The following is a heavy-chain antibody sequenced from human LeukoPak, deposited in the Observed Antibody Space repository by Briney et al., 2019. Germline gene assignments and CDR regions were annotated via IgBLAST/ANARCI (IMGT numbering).Heavy chain of an antibody. CDR3: AKIPDVSDY. J-gene: IGHJ4*02. V-gene: IGHV3-23*01. Sequence: GGSLRLSCAVSGFTFSSYAMIWVRQAPGRGLVRVSSIGASGDSIYYTDSVKGRFTISRDNSKNTLYLQMSSLRVEDTAVYYCAKIPDVSDYWGQGTLVTVSS. CDR2: IGASGDSI. CDR1: GFTFSSYA.